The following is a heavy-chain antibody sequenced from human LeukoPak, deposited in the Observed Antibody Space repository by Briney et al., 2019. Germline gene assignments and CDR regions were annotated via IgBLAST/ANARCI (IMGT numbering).Heavy chain of an antibody. CDR1: GFTFSSYE. J-gene: IGHJ6*04. V-gene: IGHV3-48*03. D-gene: IGHD6-13*01. CDR2: ISSSGSTI. Sequence: GGSLRLSCAASGFTFSSYEMNWVRQAPGKGLEWVSYISSSGSTIYYADSVKGRSTISRDNAKNSLYLQMNSLRAEDTAVYYCARDHDEQHIYYYYGMDVWGKGTTVTVSS. CDR3: ARDHDEQHIYYYYGMDV.